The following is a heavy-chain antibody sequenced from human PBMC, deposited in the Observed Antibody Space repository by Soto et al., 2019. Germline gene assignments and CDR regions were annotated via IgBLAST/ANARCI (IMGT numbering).Heavy chain of an antibody. D-gene: IGHD1-20*01. CDR3: ARRYGRNFDY. CDR2: IYYSGST. J-gene: IGHJ4*02. V-gene: IGHV4-59*01. Sequence: SEILSLTCTGSGGSISSYYWSWIRQPPGKGLEWIGYIYYSGSTNYNPSLKSRVTISVDTSKNQFSLKLSSVTAADTAVYYCARRYGRNFDYWGQGTLVTVSS. CDR1: GGSISSYY.